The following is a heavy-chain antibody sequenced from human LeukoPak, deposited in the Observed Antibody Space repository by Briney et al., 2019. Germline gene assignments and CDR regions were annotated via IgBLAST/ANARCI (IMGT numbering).Heavy chain of an antibody. CDR1: GFTFSSYG. V-gene: IGHV3-30*03. CDR3: ARSGYCSSTSCYVRSDWFDP. Sequence: GGSLRLSCAASGFTFSSYGMHWVRQAPGKGLEWVAVISYDRSNKYYADSVKGRFTISRDNSKNTLYLQMNSLRAEDTAVYYCARSGYCSSTSCYVRSDWFDPWGQGTLVTVSS. D-gene: IGHD2-2*01. J-gene: IGHJ5*02. CDR2: ISYDRSNK.